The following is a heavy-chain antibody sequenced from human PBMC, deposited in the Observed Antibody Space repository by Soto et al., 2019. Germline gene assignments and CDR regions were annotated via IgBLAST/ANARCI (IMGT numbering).Heavy chain of an antibody. Sequence: EVQLVQSGAELRQPGQSLRISCQAIGYNFSTYWIGWVRQTPGKGLEWMGMIYPGDSDTRYTPPFQGQVTISVDTSISTAYLQWSGLKATDSGIYYWARGAIIGTTDWFDPWGQGTLVTVSS. D-gene: IGHD1-20*01. CDR3: ARGAIIGTTDWFDP. J-gene: IGHJ5*02. CDR1: GYNFSTYW. V-gene: IGHV5-51*03. CDR2: IYPGDSDT.